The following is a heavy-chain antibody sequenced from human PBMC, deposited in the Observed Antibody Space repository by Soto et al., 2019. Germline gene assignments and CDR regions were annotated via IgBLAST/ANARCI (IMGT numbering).Heavy chain of an antibody. CDR1: GFTMIYLGYA. D-gene: IGHD2-15*01. CDR3: ARGGGSAYFDF. CDR2: IADVCTT. V-gene: IGHV4-30-2*06. Sequence: SETLALTCSLCGFTMIYLGYAWGWIRQSPWDGLEGLVYIADVCTTYYSPSFRIRRSLSIDGTRNQFCLSLSSMTSEDKAVYYCARGGGSAYFDFWGQGIQVPVSS. J-gene: IGHJ4*02.